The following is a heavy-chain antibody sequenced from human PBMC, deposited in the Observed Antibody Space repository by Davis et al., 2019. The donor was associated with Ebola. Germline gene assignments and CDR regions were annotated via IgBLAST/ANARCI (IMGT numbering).Heavy chain of an antibody. Sequence: PSETLSLTCTVSGDSINSGGYYWSWIRHHPGKGLEWIGYIYYSGSTYYNPSLKSRVTISVDTSQNQFSLKLSSVTAADTAVYYCARAVDVVVAATPGMFDPWGQGTLVTVSS. CDR1: GDSINSGGYY. V-gene: IGHV4-31*03. CDR2: IYYSGST. D-gene: IGHD2-15*01. J-gene: IGHJ5*02. CDR3: ARAVDVVVAATPGMFDP.